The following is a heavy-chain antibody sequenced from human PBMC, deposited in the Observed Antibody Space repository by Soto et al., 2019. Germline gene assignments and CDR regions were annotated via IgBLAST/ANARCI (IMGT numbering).Heavy chain of an antibody. CDR2: IYYSGSA. CDR3: ARVRGAARNNWFDP. J-gene: IGHJ5*02. V-gene: IGHV4-59*08. CDR1: GGSISSYY. Sequence: PSETLSLTCTVSGGSISSYYWTWIRQPPGKGLEWIGYIYYSGSANYNPSLKSRVTISVATSKTQFSLKLSSVTAADTAVYYCARVRGAARNNWFDPWGQGTLVTVAS. D-gene: IGHD3-10*01.